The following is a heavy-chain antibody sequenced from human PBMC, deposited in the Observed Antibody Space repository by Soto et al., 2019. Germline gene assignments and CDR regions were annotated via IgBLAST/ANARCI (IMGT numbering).Heavy chain of an antibody. D-gene: IGHD1-26*01. V-gene: IGHV3-23*01. J-gene: IGHJ4*02. Sequence: GGSLRLSCAASGFTFSSYAMSWVRQAPGKGLEWVSAISGSGGSTYYADSVKGRFTISRDNSKNTLYLQMNSLRAEDTAVYYCANQMTSGSYYFDYWGQGTLVTVSS. CDR1: GFTFSSYA. CDR2: ISGSGGST. CDR3: ANQMTSGSYYFDY.